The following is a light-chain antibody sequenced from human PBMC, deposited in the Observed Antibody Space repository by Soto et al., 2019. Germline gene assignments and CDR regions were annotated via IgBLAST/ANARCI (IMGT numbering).Light chain of an antibody. CDR3: CSYAGSSTL. Sequence: QSVLTQPASVSGSPGQSITISCTGTSSDVGSYNLVSWYQQHPGKAPKLMIYEGSKRPSGVSNRSSGSKSGNTASLTISGLQAEDEADYYCCSYAGSSTLFGGGTKLTVL. V-gene: IGLV2-23*01. CDR1: SSDVGSYNL. CDR2: EGS. J-gene: IGLJ2*01.